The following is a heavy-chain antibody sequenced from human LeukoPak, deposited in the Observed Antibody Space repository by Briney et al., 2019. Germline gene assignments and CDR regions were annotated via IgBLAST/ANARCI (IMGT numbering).Heavy chain of an antibody. D-gene: IGHD2-2*01. CDR1: GGSISSSNW. CDR3: ARRGARICSSTSCYPNWFDP. V-gene: IGHV4-4*02. J-gene: IGHJ5*02. Sequence: SGTLSLTCAVSGGSISSSNWWSWVRQPPGKGLEWIGEIYHSGSTNYNPSLKSRVTISVDKSKNQFSLKLSSVTAADTAVYYCARRGARICSSTSCYPNWFDPGGQGTLVTVSS. CDR2: IYHSGST.